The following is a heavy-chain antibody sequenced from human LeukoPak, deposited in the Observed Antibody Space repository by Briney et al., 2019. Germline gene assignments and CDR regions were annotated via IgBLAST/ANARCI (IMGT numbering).Heavy chain of an antibody. Sequence: LRLSCAISGDSVSSNSAAWNWIRQSPSRGLEWLGRTYYRSKWYNDYAVSVKSRITINPDTSKNQFSLQLNSVTPEDTAVYYCARDPRRVRSSGWYFDYWGQGTLVTVSS. CDR2: TYYRSKWYN. V-gene: IGHV6-1*01. D-gene: IGHD6-19*01. J-gene: IGHJ4*02. CDR1: GDSVSSNSAA. CDR3: ARDPRRVRSSGWYFDY.